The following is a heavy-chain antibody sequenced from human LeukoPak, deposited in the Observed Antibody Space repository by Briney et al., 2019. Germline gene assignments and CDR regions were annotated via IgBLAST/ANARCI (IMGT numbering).Heavy chain of an antibody. CDR2: ISYDGSNK. CDR1: GFTFSSYA. CDR3: AREGYSYYDFWSGYYRGEYFDY. Sequence: GRSLRLSCAASGFTFSSYAMHWVRQAPGKGLEWVAVISYDGSNKYYADSVKGRFTISRDNSKNTLYLQMNSLRAEDTAVYYCAREGYSYYDFWSGYYRGEYFDYWGQGTLVTVSS. J-gene: IGHJ4*02. V-gene: IGHV3-30-3*01. D-gene: IGHD3-3*01.